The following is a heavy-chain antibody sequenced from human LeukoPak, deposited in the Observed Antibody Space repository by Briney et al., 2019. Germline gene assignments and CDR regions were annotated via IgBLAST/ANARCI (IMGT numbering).Heavy chain of an antibody. CDR2: IIPIFGTA. Sequence: SVKVSCKASGGTFSSYAISWVRQAPGQGLEWMVRIIPIFGTANYAQKFQGRVTITTDESTSTAYMELSSLRSEDTAVYYCARDPPTDYDFWSGYFDYWGQGTLVTVSS. V-gene: IGHV1-69*05. CDR3: ARDPPTDYDFWSGYFDY. CDR1: GGTFSSYA. J-gene: IGHJ4*02. D-gene: IGHD3-3*01.